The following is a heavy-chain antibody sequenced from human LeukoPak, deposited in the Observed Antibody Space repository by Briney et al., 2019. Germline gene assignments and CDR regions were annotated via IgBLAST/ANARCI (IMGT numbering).Heavy chain of an antibody. D-gene: IGHD1-1*01. CDR3: ARAAWNNWFDP. Sequence: SETLSLTCTVSGGSISSYYWSWIRQPPGKGLEWIGYIYYSGSTNYNPSLKSRVTMSVDTSKNQFSLKLSSMTAADTAVYYCARAAWNNWFDPWGQGTLVTVSS. V-gene: IGHV4-59*01. CDR2: IYYSGST. J-gene: IGHJ5*02. CDR1: GGSISSYY.